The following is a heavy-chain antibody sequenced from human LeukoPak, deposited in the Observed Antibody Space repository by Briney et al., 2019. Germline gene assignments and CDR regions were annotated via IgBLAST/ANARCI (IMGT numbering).Heavy chain of an antibody. CDR2: INGGGSNI. CDR3: ARDLMDYDVANGLHHYYMYV. V-gene: IGHV3-74*01. CDR1: GFTFSSYW. J-gene: IGHJ6*02. D-gene: IGHD3-3*01. Sequence: GGSLRLSCVASGFTFSSYWMHWVRQAPGKGLVWVSRINGGGSNINYADSVRGRFTISRDNAKNTLYLQMNTLRAEDTAVYYCARDLMDYDVANGLHHYYMYVWGQGTTVTVS.